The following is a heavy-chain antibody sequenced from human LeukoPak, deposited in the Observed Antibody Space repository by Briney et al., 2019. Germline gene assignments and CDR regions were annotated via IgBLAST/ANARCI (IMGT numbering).Heavy chain of an antibody. D-gene: IGHD3-22*01. CDR1: GGSISPYY. V-gene: IGHV4-59*01. CDR2: IYDSGST. J-gene: IGHJ3*02. CDR3: ARVGGYHGVDVFDI. Sequence: PSETLSVTCTVSGGSISPYYWSWIRQPPGKGLEWIGYIYDSGSTNYNPSLKSRVTISRDTSKKQFSLKLSSVTAADTAVYYCARVGGYHGVDVFDIWGQGTMVSVST.